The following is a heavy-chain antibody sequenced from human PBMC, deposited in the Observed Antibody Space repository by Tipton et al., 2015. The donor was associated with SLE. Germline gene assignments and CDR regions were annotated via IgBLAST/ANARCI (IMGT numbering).Heavy chain of an antibody. CDR3: ARDLYYYDSNGYYGGFDY. V-gene: IGHV4-34*01. CDR2: INHSGST. J-gene: IGHJ4*02. D-gene: IGHD3-22*01. CDR1: GGSFSGYY. Sequence: TLSLTCAVYGGSFSGYYWSWIRQPPGKGLEWIGEINHSGSTNHNPSLKSRVTISVDTSKNQFSLKLSSVTAADTAVYYCARDLYYYDSNGYYGGFDYWGQGTLVAVSS.